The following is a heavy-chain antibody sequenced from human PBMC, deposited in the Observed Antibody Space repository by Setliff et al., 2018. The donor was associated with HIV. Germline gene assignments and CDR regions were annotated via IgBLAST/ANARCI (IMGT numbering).Heavy chain of an antibody. J-gene: IGHJ5*02. D-gene: IGHD3-22*01. CDR3: ASRVYYYDSSGYLREEGFDP. CDR1: GGSISSSSYY. CDR2: IFYSGSA. Sequence: SETLSLTCTVSGGSISSSSYYWGWIRQPPGKGREWIGSIFYSGSANYNPSLKSRVTISVDTSKNQFSLKLSSVTAADAAVYYCASRVYYYDSSGYLREEGFDPWGQGTLVTVSS. V-gene: IGHV4-39*01.